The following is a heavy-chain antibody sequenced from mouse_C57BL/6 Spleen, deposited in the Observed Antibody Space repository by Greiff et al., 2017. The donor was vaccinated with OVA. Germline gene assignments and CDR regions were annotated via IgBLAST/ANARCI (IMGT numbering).Heavy chain of an antibody. CDR2: IHPNSGST. D-gene: IGHD2-4*01. CDR1: GYTFTSYW. V-gene: IGHV1-64*01. J-gene: IGHJ4*01. CDR3: ARRGYDYDDAMDD. Sequence: QVQLQQPGAELVKPGASVKLSCKASGYTFTSYWMHWVKQRPGQGLEWIGMIHPNSGSTNYNEKFKSKATLTVDKSSSTAYMQLSSLTSEDSAVYYCARRGYDYDDAMDDWGQGTSVTVSS.